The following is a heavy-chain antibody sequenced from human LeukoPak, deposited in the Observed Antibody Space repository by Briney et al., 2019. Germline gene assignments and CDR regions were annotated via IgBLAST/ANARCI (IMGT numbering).Heavy chain of an antibody. CDR1: GFTFSSYG. D-gene: IGHD2-2*01. CDR2: IWNDGSNK. Sequence: GGSLRLSCAASGFTFSSYGMHGVRQAPRKGLEWVSLIWNDGSNKYYVDSVKGRFTISRDNSKNTLYLQMNSLRAEDTAVYYCATYCSSTSCSPTYYGMDVWGKGTTVTVSS. CDR3: ATYCSSTSCSPTYYGMDV. V-gene: IGHV3-33*01. J-gene: IGHJ6*04.